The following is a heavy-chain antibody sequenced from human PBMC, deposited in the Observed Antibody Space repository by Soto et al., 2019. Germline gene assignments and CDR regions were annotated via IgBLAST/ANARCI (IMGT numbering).Heavy chain of an antibody. V-gene: IGHV1-3*01. Sequence: APVNGSRKASGYTFTGDARRWGRQAPEQRHERMGWINAGNGNTKYSQKFQGRVTITRDTSASTAYMELSSLRSEDTGVYYCARARGGYCSSTSCYAFDIWGQGTMVTVAS. CDR3: ARARGGYCSSTSCYAFDI. J-gene: IGHJ3*02. CDR1: GYTFTGDA. CDR2: INAGNGNT. D-gene: IGHD2-2*01.